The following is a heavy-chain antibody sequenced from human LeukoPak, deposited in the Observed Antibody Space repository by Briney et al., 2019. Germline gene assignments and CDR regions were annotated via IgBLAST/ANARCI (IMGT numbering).Heavy chain of an antibody. D-gene: IGHD6-13*01. CDR3: AKDRRRIAAAGTSAFDI. CDR1: GFTFSIYA. J-gene: IGHJ3*02. V-gene: IGHV3-23*01. CDR2: ISGSGGST. Sequence: GGSLRLSCAASGFTFSIYAMSWVRQAPGKGLEWVSAISGSGGSTYYADSVKGRFTISGDNSKNTLYLQMNSLRAEDTAVYYCAKDRRRIAAAGTSAFDIWGQGTMVTVSS.